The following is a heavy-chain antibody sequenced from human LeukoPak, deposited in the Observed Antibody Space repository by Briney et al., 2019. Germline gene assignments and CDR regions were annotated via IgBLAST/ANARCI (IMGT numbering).Heavy chain of an antibody. J-gene: IGHJ4*02. CDR2: IKQDGSEK. CDR1: GFTSSSYW. Sequence: GGSLRLSCAASGFTSSSYWMSWVRQAPGKGLGWVANIKQDGSEKYYVDSVKGRFTISRDNAKSSLYLQMNSLRAEDTAVYYCASGIAVAGSFDYWGQGTLVTVPS. CDR3: ASGIAVAGSFDY. D-gene: IGHD6-19*01. V-gene: IGHV3-7*01.